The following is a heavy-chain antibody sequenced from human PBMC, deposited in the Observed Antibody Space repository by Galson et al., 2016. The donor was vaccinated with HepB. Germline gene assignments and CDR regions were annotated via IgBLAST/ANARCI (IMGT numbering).Heavy chain of an antibody. D-gene: IGHD2-21*01. Sequence: SLRLSCAASGFNFNGYGMHWVRQAPGKGLEWVAVIWYDGSNNAYADSVKGRFTISRDNSKNTPYLQLNSLRAEDTAVYYCARAGQQVLLWLDYWGQGTLVTVSS. J-gene: IGHJ4*02. V-gene: IGHV3-33*01. CDR1: GFNFNGYG. CDR3: ARAGQQVLLWLDY. CDR2: IWYDGSNN.